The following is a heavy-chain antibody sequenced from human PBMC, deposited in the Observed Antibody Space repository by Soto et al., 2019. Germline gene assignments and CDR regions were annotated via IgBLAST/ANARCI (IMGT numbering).Heavy chain of an antibody. CDR1: GFTFSYYW. Sequence: EVQLVESGGGLVRPGGSLRLSCAASGFTFSYYWMHWVRQAPGKGLVWVSRIHSDGSSTTYADFVKGRFIISRDNARNTVDFQMKSVRVEGTALFYFARGDRGAFDLWGQGTVVTVSS. J-gene: IGHJ3*01. CDR2: IHSDGSST. CDR3: ARGDRGAFDL. D-gene: IGHD1-26*01. V-gene: IGHV3-74*01.